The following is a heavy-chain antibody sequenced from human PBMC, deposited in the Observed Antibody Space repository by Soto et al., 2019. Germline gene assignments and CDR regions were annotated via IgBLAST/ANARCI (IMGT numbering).Heavy chain of an antibody. Sequence: GGSLRLSCAASGFTFSSYGMHWVRQAPGKGLEWVAVIWYDGSNKYYADSVKGRFTISRDNSKNTLYLQMNSLRAEDTAVYYCARDGVISVYSSSSNFDYWGQGTLVTVSS. CDR3: ARDGVISVYSSSSNFDY. V-gene: IGHV3-33*01. D-gene: IGHD6-6*01. J-gene: IGHJ4*02. CDR2: IWYDGSNK. CDR1: GFTFSSYG.